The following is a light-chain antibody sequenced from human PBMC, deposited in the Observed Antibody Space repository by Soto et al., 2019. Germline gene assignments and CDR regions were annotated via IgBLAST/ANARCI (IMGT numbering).Light chain of an antibody. CDR1: QSINNY. Sequence: DIQRTQSPSSLSASVGDRVSITCRASQSINNYLNWYQQKPGEAPKVLIYAASSLQSGVPPRFSGSGSGTDFTLTISTLQPDDLASYYCQQSYSTPWTFGQGTKVEV. J-gene: IGKJ1*01. V-gene: IGKV1-39*01. CDR3: QQSYSTPWT. CDR2: AAS.